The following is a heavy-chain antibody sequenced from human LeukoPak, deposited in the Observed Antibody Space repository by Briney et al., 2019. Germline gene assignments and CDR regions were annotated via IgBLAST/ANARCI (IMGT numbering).Heavy chain of an antibody. D-gene: IGHD6-6*01. J-gene: IGHJ4*02. CDR1: GFTFSSYA. CDR2: IGGTGVRT. CDR3: ARGSSSFFDY. V-gene: IGHV3-23*01. Sequence: PGGSLRLSCASSGFTFSSYAMSWVRQAPGKGLEWVSTIGGTGVRTYYADSVKGRFTISRDNSKNTLYLQINSLRAEDTAVYYCARGSSSFFDYWGQGTLVTVSS.